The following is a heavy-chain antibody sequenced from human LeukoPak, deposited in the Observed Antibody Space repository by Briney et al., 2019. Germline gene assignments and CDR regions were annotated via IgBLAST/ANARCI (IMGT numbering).Heavy chain of an antibody. D-gene: IGHD7-27*01. J-gene: IGHJ3*01. Sequence: SETRSLTCAVYGGSFSGYYWSWIRQPPGKGLEWIGEIIPLGSASCNPSLKSRITISIDTSKNQFSLKLSSVTAADTAAYYCARHLTGERAFDVWGQGTVVTVSS. V-gene: IGHV4-34*12. CDR1: GGSFSGYY. CDR3: ARHLTGERAFDV. CDR2: IIPLGSA.